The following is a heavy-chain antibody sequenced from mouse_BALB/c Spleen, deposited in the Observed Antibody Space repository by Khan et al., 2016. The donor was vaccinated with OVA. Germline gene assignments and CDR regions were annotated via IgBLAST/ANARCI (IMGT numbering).Heavy chain of an antibody. V-gene: IGHV1-4*01. D-gene: IGHD2-14*01. CDR1: GYTFANYA. J-gene: IGHJ2*01. CDR2: INPSTGYT. Sequence: QVQLQQSGTELARPGASVKMSCKASGYTFANYAMHWVKKRPGQGLEWIGYINPSTGYTNYNQNFSDKATLTTDRSSSKAYMQLSSLTSDDSAVYYCVRIPLPPYDFDYWGQGTTLTVSS. CDR3: VRIPLPPYDFDY.